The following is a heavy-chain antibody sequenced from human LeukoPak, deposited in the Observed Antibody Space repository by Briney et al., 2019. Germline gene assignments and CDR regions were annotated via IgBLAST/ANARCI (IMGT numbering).Heavy chain of an antibody. CDR1: GLTFSSFS. D-gene: IGHD6-19*01. J-gene: IGHJ4*02. Sequence: GGSLRLSCAASGLTFSSFSMNCVRHAPGKGLGWVSSISSSSYIYYADSVKGRFTISRDNAKNSLYLQMNSLRAEDTAVYYCARDVWGSGWSRPPFDYWGQGTLVTVSS. CDR3: ARDVWGSGWSRPPFDY. CDR2: ISSSSYI. V-gene: IGHV3-21*01.